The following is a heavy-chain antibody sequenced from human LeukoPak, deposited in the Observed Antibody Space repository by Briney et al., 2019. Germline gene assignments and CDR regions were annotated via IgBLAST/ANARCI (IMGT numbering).Heavy chain of an antibody. J-gene: IGHJ4*02. CDR1: GFTFSSYS. CDR2: ISSSSSYI. V-gene: IGHV3-21*01. CDR3: ARDTHGYSYGYYY. Sequence: GGSLILSCAASGFTFSSYSMNWVRQAPGKGLEWVSSISSSSSYIYYADSVKGRFAISRDNAKNSLYLQMNSLRAEDTAVYYCARDTHGYSYGYYYWGQGTLVTVSS. D-gene: IGHD5-18*01.